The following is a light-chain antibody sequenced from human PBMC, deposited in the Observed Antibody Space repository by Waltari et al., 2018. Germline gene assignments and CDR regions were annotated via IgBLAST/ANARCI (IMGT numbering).Light chain of an antibody. CDR1: GLPKQY. CDR2: DDN. CDR3: YSKDTDGGSQGK. J-gene: IGLJ2*01. V-gene: IGLV3-10*01. Sequence: AAITCSGDGLPKQYTFWYQQKSGQAPVLVMYDDNKRPSGIPGRFSGSSAGTVATLTITGAQVDDEADYYCYSKDTDGGSQGKIGGGTKLTVL.